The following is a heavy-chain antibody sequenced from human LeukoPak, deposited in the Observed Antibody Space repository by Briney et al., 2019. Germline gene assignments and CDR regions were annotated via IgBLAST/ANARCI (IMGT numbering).Heavy chain of an antibody. CDR3: ARHRGSNLNRSFDF. J-gene: IGHJ4*02. Sequence: SDTLSLTCTVSGGSIIGYYWSWIRQPPGKGLEWIASIYCSGSTNYNPSLKSRVTVSLDTSKNQFSLKLSSVTAADTAVYYCARHRGSNLNRSFDFWGQGTLVTVSS. CDR2: IYCSGST. V-gene: IGHV4-59*08. CDR1: GGSIIGYY. D-gene: IGHD1-14*01.